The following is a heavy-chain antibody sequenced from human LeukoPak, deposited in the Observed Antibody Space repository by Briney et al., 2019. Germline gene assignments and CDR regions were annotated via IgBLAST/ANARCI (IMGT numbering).Heavy chain of an antibody. CDR1: GGSISSSSYY. D-gene: IGHD3-10*01. CDR3: ARSSYGAGSKPYWVDY. J-gene: IGHJ4*02. CDR2: YSGST. Sequence: SETLSLTCTVSGGSISSSSYYWAWIRQPPRKGLEYIGSYSGSTYNNPFLKSRVTISVDTSKKQFSLKLSSVTAADTAVYFCARSSYGAGSKPYWVDYWGQGTLVTVSS. V-gene: IGHV4-39*01.